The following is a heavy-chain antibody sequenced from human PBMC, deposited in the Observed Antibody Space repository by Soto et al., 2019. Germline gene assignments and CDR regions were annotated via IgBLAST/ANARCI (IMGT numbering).Heavy chain of an antibody. CDR1: GFTFSSYA. D-gene: IGHD3-10*01. J-gene: IGHJ4*02. V-gene: IGHV3-23*01. CDR2: ISGSGDST. Sequence: EVQLLESGGGLVQPGGSLRLSCAASGFTFSSYAMSWVRQAPGKGLEWVSVISGSGDSTYYADSVKGRFTISRDNSKNTLYLQLNSQRAEDTAVYYCAKRGSGTYFDYWGQGTLVTVSS. CDR3: AKRGSGTYFDY.